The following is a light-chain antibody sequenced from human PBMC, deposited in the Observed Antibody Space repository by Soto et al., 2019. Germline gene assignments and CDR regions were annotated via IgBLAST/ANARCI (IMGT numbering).Light chain of an antibody. CDR2: AAS. V-gene: IGKV1-39*01. J-gene: IGKJ2*01. Sequence: DIQMTQSPSSLSASVGDRVTITCRASQSLSTYLNWYQQKPGKAPKLLIYAASSLQSGVPSRFSGSGSGTDFTLTISSLQAEDVAIYYCQQYYSTPYTFGQGTKLEIK. CDR1: QSLSTY. CDR3: QQYYSTPYT.